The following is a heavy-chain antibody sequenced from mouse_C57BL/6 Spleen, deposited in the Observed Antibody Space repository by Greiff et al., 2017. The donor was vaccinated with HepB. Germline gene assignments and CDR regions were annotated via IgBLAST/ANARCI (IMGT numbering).Heavy chain of an antibody. J-gene: IGHJ4*01. CDR1: GYTFTDYY. CDR3: AGDYSNRYYAMDY. V-gene: IGHV1-76*01. D-gene: IGHD2-5*01. Sequence: VQLQQSGAELVRPGASVKLSCKASGYTFTDYYINWVKQRPGQGLEWIARIYPGSGNTYYNEKFKGKATLTAEKSSSTAYMQLSSLTSEDSAVYFCAGDYSNRYYAMDYWGQGTSVTVSS. CDR2: IYPGSGNT.